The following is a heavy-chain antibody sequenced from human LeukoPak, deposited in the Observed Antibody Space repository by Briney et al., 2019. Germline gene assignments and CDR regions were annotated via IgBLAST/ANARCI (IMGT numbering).Heavy chain of an antibody. CDR2: ISSSSSYI. Sequence: GGSLRLSCAASGFTFSSYSMNWVHQAPGKGLEWVSSISSSSSYIYYADSVKGRFTISRDNAKNSLYLQMNSLRAEDTAVYYCARDGARTIFGVVTNSFFDYWGQGTLVTVSS. J-gene: IGHJ4*02. D-gene: IGHD3-3*01. V-gene: IGHV3-21*01. CDR3: ARDGARTIFGVVTNSFFDY. CDR1: GFTFSSYS.